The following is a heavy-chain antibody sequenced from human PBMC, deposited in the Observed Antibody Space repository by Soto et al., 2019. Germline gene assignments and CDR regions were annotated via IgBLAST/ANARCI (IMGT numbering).Heavy chain of an antibody. J-gene: IGHJ5*02. CDR3: ARDMELRDYKWFDP. CDR2: INPNSGGT. CDR1: GYTFTGYY. V-gene: IGHV1-2*02. Sequence: ASVKVSCKASGYTFTGYYMRWVRQAPGQGLEWMGWINPNSGGTNYAQKFQGRVTMTRDTSISTAYMELSRLRSDDTAVYYCARDMELRDYKWFDPWGPGTLVTVSS. D-gene: IGHD1-7*01.